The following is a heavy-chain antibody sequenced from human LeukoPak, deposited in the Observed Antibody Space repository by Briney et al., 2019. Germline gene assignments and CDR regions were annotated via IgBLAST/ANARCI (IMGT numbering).Heavy chain of an antibody. Sequence: ASVKVSCKASGSAFTTYGINWVRQAPGQGLEWMGWISAYNGDTNYAQNVQGRVTMSTDTSTSTAYMELRSLRSDDTAVYYRARDLIAARPGWFDPWGQGTLVTVSS. D-gene: IGHD6-6*01. J-gene: IGHJ5*02. CDR3: ARDLIAARPGWFDP. CDR2: ISAYNGDT. CDR1: GSAFTTYG. V-gene: IGHV1-18*01.